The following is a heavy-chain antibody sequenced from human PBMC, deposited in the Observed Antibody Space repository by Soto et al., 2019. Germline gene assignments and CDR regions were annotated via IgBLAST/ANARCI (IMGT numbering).Heavy chain of an antibody. Sequence: GASVKVSCKASGYTFTSYEISWVRQATGQGLEWMGGIIPIFGKANYAQKFQGRVTITADESTSTAYMELSSLRSEDTAVYYCARGNHRWLQLWYFDLWGRGTLVTVSS. CDR1: GYTFTSYE. J-gene: IGHJ2*01. CDR2: IIPIFGKA. D-gene: IGHD5-12*01. V-gene: IGHV1-69*13. CDR3: ARGNHRWLQLWYFDL.